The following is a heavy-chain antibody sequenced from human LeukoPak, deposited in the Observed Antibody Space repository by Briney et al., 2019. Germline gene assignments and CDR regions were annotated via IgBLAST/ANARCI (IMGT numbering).Heavy chain of an antibody. CDR2: ISYDGSNK. CDR3: ARLYYGSGSASPGWFDP. D-gene: IGHD3-10*01. J-gene: IGHJ5*02. V-gene: IGHV3-30*01. Sequence: GGSLRLACAASGFTFSSYAMPWVRQAPGKGLEWVAVISYDGSNKYYADSVKGRFTISRDNSKNTLYLQMNSLRAEDTAVYYCARLYYGSGSASPGWFDPWGQGTLVTVSS. CDR1: GFTFSSYA.